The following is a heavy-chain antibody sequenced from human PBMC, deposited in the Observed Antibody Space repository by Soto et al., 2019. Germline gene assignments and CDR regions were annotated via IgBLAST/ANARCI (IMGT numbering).Heavy chain of an antibody. J-gene: IGHJ6*02. CDR2: IDPSDSYT. Sequence: GESLKISCKVSGYSFTSYWISLVLQIPGKFLELMGRIDPSDSYTNYSPSFQGHVTISADKSISTAYLQWSSLKASDTAMYYCARHQTQYCSGGSCYSGYGMDVWGQGTTVTVSS. CDR3: ARHQTQYCSGGSCYSGYGMDV. CDR1: GYSFTSYW. V-gene: IGHV5-10-1*01. D-gene: IGHD2-15*01.